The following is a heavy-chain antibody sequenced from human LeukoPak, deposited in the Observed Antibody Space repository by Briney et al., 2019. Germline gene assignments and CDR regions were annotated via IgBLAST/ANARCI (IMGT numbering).Heavy chain of an antibody. D-gene: IGHD2-2*01. Sequence: PSETLSLTCTVSGGSISSYYWSWIRQPPGKGLEWIGYIYYSGSTNYNPSLKSRVTISVDTSKNQFSLKLSSVTAADTAVYYCARVRSISYYFDYWGQGTLVTVSS. CDR3: ARVRSISYYFDY. CDR2: IYYSGST. J-gene: IGHJ4*02. V-gene: IGHV4-59*01. CDR1: GGSISSYY.